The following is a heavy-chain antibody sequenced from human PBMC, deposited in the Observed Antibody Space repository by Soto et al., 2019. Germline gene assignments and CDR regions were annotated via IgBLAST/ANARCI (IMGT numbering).Heavy chain of an antibody. J-gene: IGHJ4*02. CDR2: IYWDDDK. D-gene: IGHD1-1*01. Sequence: QITLKESGPTLVEPTETLTLTCSFSGFSLTTHPMGVGWIRPPPGRALQWLAVIYWDDDKRDNPSLRSRLTITKATSTGQVVLTMTYMEPADTATYYCAQRLGGFSWNDGYLAYWGQGALVTVSS. V-gene: IGHV2-5*02. CDR1: GFSLTTHPMG. CDR3: AQRLGGFSWNDGYLAY.